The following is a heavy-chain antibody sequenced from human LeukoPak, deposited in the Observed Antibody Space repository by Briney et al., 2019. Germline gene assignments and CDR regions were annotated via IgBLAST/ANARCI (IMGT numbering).Heavy chain of an antibody. CDR1: GGSISSYY. J-gene: IGHJ4*02. Sequence: SETLSLTCTVSGGSISSYYWSWIRQPPGKGLEWIGYIYYSGSTNYNPSLKSRVTISVDTSKNQFSLKLSSVTAADTAVYYCARGLSSFYAFLDYWGQGSLVTVSS. CDR2: IYYSGST. V-gene: IGHV4-59*01. D-gene: IGHD3-16*01. CDR3: ARGLSSFYAFLDY.